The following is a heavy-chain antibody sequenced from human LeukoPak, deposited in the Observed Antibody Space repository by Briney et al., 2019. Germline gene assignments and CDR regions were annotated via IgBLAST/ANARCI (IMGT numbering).Heavy chain of an antibody. CDR3: ARETYNGPAAISWWFDP. CDR1: GGSFSSGSYY. D-gene: IGHD2-2*01. CDR2: IYYSGST. V-gene: IGHV4-39*07. J-gene: IGHJ5*02. Sequence: PSETLSLTCIVSGGSFSSGSYYWGWIRQPPGKGLEWIGSIYYSGSTYYNPSLKSRVTISVDTSKNQFSLKLSSVTAADTAVNYCARETYNGPAAISWWFDPWGQGTLVTVSS.